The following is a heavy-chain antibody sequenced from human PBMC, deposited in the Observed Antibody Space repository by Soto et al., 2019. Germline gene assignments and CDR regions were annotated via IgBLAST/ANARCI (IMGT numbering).Heavy chain of an antibody. J-gene: IGHJ6*02. CDR3: AKVNPEPYYDFWSGYYTYYYGMDV. CDR2: ISYDGSNK. CDR1: GFTFSSYG. D-gene: IGHD3-3*01. V-gene: IGHV3-30*18. Sequence: LRLSWAASGFTFSSYGMHWVLQAPGEGLDWVAVISYDGSNKYYADSVKGRFTISRDNSKNTLYLQMNSLRAEDTAVYYCAKVNPEPYYDFWSGYYTYYYGMDVWGQGTTVTVS.